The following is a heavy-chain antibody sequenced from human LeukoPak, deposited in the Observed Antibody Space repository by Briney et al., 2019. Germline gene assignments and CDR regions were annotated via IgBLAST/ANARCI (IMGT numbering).Heavy chain of an antibody. CDR3: ARVPFRTDFDY. V-gene: IGHV1-46*01. CDR1: GYTFTNYY. CDR2: INPSGGST. J-gene: IGHJ4*02. Sequence: ASVKVSCKASGYTFTNYYIHWVRQAPGQGLEWMGIINPSGGSTGYAQKFQGRVTMTRDTSTNTVYMELSSLRSGDTAFYYCARVPFRTDFDYWGQGTLVTVSS. D-gene: IGHD1-14*01.